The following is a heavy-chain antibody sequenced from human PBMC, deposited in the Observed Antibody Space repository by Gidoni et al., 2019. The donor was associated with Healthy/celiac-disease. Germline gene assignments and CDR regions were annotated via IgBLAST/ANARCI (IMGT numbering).Heavy chain of an antibody. CDR3: ARSAKISGSKGGIGY. D-gene: IGHD1-26*01. CDR2: IYYSGST. CDR1: GGSISSYY. J-gene: IGHJ4*02. V-gene: IGHV4-59*08. Sequence: QVQLQESGPGLVKPSETLSLTCTVSGGSISSYYRSWIRQPPGKGLEWIWYIYYSGSTNYNPSLKSRVTISVDTSKNQFSLKLSSVTAADTAVYYCARSAKISGSKGGIGYWGQGTLVTVSS.